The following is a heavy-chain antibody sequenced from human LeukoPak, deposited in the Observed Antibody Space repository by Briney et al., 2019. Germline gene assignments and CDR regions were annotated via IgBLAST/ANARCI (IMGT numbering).Heavy chain of an antibody. V-gene: IGHV1-69*05. D-gene: IGHD2-15*01. J-gene: IGHJ6*03. CDR2: IAPLIGTA. CDR3: ARGDRVVPPLYYYYCYLDV. Sequence: ASVKVSCKASGGTLSIYAISWVRQAPGQGLEWMGGIAPLIGTAHYAEKFRDRVTITTDGSTNTAYMELSSLRSEDTAVYYCARGDRVVPPLYYYYCYLDVWGKGTTVTVSS. CDR1: GGTLSIYA.